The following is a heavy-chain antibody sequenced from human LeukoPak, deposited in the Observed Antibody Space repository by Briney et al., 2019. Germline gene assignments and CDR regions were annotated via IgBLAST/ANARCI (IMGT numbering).Heavy chain of an antibody. CDR2: IYYSGST. V-gene: IGHV4-39*07. CDR3: ARSSDGFDM. CDR1: GGSISSSSYY. Sequence: SETLSLTCTVSGGSISSSSYYWGWIRQPPGKGLEWIGSIYYSGSTYYNPSLKSRVTISVDTSKNQFSLKLSSVTAADTAVYYCARSSDGFDMWGQGTMVTVSS. J-gene: IGHJ3*02.